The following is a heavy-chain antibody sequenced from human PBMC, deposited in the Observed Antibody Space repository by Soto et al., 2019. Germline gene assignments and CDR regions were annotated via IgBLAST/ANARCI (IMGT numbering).Heavy chain of an antibody. V-gene: IGHV3-33*01. CDR1: GFTFSSFG. D-gene: IGHD3-22*01. CDR2: VWYTGSYK. Sequence: QVQLVQSGGGVVQPGRSLRLSCAASGFTFSSFGMHWVRQAPGKRLERVAFVWYTGSYKYYADSVNGRFTISRDNSNTTVSLQMNSLSAEHTAVYYCARDLLEDPADYYDTNTDGFDIWGQGTMVTVSS. J-gene: IGHJ3*02. CDR3: ARDLLEDPADYYDTNTDGFDI.